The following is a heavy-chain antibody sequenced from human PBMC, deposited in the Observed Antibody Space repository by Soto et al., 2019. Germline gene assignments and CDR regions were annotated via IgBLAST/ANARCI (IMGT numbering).Heavy chain of an antibody. V-gene: IGHV4-30-4*01. CDR3: ARIGNPSEMDILTGPIMYYFDY. CDR2: IYYSGST. Sequence: SETLSLTCTVSGGSISSGDYYWSWIRQPPGKGLEWIGYIYYSGSTYYNPSLKSRVTISVDTSKNQFSLKLSSVTAADTAVYYCARIGNPSEMDILTGPIMYYFDYWGQGTLVTVSS. D-gene: IGHD3-9*01. CDR1: GGSISSGDYY. J-gene: IGHJ4*02.